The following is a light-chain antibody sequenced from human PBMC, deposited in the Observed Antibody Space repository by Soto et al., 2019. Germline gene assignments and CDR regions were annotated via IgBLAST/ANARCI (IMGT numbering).Light chain of an antibody. Sequence: QSALTQPASVSGSPGQSITISCTGASSDVGSYNLVSWYQQHPGKAPKVMIYEVSKRPSGVSNRFSGSKSGYTASLTISGLQAEDEADYYCCSYSGGNNWVFGGGTKLTVL. CDR2: EVS. CDR1: SSDVGSYNL. V-gene: IGLV2-23*02. CDR3: CSYSGGNNWV. J-gene: IGLJ3*02.